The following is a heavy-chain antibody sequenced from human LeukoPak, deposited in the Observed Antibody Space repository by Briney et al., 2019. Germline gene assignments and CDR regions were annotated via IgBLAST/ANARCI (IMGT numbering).Heavy chain of an antibody. D-gene: IGHD3-22*01. Sequence: ASVKVSCKASGYTFTSYGISWVRQAPGQGPEWMGWISGYNGNTKYAQKFQGRLTMTTDTSASTAYMERRSLRSDDTAVYYCARGGRSYDSSGYYPIDYWGQGTLVTVSS. CDR3: ARGGRSYDSSGYYPIDY. J-gene: IGHJ4*02. V-gene: IGHV1-18*01. CDR2: ISGYNGNT. CDR1: GYTFTSYG.